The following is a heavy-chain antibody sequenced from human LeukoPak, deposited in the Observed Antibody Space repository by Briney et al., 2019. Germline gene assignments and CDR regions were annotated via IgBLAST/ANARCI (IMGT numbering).Heavy chain of an antibody. CDR1: GGSISSDGYS. V-gene: IGHV4-30-4*07. CDR2: ISYSGST. J-gene: IGHJ4*02. Sequence: SETLSLTCAVSGGSISSDGYSWSWIRQPPGEGLEWIAYISYSGSTYYNPSLKSRVTISVDTSKNQFSLNLSSVTAADTAVYYCARVVQNYFDYWGQGTLVTVSS. CDR3: ARVVQNYFDY. D-gene: IGHD2-8*01.